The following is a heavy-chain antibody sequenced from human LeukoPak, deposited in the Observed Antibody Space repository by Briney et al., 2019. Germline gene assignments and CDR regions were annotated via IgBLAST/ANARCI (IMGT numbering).Heavy chain of an antibody. CDR3: AKDRGCYRNGEGYFDY. Sequence: GGSLRLSCAASGFTFSSYGMHWVRQAPGKGLEWVAFIRYDGSNKYYADSVKGRFTISRDNSKNTLYLQMNSLRAEDTAVYYCAKDRGCYRNGEGYFDYWGQGTLVTVSS. CDR2: IRYDGSNK. V-gene: IGHV3-30*02. D-gene: IGHD1-26*01. J-gene: IGHJ4*02. CDR1: GFTFSSYG.